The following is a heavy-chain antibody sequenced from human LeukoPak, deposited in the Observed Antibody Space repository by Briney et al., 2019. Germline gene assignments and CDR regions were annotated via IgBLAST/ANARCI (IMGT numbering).Heavy chain of an antibody. D-gene: IGHD1-26*01. CDR2: IYYSGST. V-gene: IGHV4-31*03. J-gene: IGHJ4*02. CDR3: ASISGSYYYFDY. Sequence: SETLSLTCTVSGGSISSGGYDWSWIRQHPGKGLEWIGYIYYSGSTYYNPSLKSRVTISVDTSKNQFSLKLSSVTAADTAVYYCASISGSYYYFDYWGQGTLVTVSS. CDR1: GGSISSGGYD.